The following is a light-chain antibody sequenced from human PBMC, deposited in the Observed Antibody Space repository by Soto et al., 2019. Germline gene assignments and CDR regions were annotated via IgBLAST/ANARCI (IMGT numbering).Light chain of an antibody. V-gene: IGKV1-33*01. CDR1: HDISNY. J-gene: IGKJ3*01. CDR3: QHYGT. CDR2: DAS. Sequence: DIQMTQSPSSLSASVGDRVTITCQASHDISNYLNWYQQKPGKAPKLLIYDASNLETGVPSRFSGSGSGTDFTFTISSLQPADIATYYCQHYGTFGPGTKVDIK.